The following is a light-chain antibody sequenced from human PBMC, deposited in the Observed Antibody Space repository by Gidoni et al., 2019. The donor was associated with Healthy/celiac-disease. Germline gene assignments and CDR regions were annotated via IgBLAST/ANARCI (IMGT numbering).Light chain of an antibody. J-gene: IGLJ2*01. CDR3: SSYTSSSTLVV. V-gene: IGLV2-14*03. CDR2: DVS. Sequence: QSALTQPASVSGSPGKSITIPCTGTSSDVGGYNYVSWYQQHPGKAPKLMIYDVSNRPSGVSNRFSGSKSGNTASLTISGLQAEDDADYYCSSYTSSSTLVVFGGGTKLTVL. CDR1: SSDVGGYNY.